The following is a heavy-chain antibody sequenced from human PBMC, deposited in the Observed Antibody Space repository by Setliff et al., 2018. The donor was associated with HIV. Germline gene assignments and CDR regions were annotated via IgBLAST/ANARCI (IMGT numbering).Heavy chain of an antibody. V-gene: IGHV4-34*01. D-gene: IGHD3-3*01. J-gene: IGHJ4*02. CDR2: IYHTGST. CDR1: GGSFSAYY. CDR3: ARSIVPVASGYYYFEY. Sequence: PSETLSLTCAVYGGSFSAYYWGWIRQPPGNGLEWIGSIYHTGSTYYKPSLKSRVTISVDTSKNQFSLRLSSVAAGDTAVYYCARSIVPVASGYYYFEYWGQGTLVTVSS.